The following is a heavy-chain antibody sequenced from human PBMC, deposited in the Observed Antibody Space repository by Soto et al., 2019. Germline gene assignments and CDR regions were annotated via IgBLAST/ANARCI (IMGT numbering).Heavy chain of an antibody. J-gene: IGHJ4*02. Sequence: QVQLQESGPGLVKPSQTLSLPCTVSGGSISSGGYYWSWIRQHPGKGLEWIGYIYYSGSTYYNPSLKSRVTISVDTSKNHFSLQLSAVTAADTAVYYCASLSYYYGSGSYSDYWGQGTLVTVSS. CDR3: ASLSYYYGSGSYSDY. CDR2: IYYSGST. CDR1: GGSISSGGYY. D-gene: IGHD3-10*01. V-gene: IGHV4-31*03.